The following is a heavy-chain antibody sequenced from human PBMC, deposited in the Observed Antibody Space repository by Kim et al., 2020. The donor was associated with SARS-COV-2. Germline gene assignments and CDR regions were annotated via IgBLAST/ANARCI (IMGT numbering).Heavy chain of an antibody. Sequence: ASVKVSCKASGYTFTSYAMHWVRQAPGQRLEWMGWINAGNGNTKYSQKFQGRVTITRDTSASTAYMELSSLRSEDTAVYYCARVMGGWFGELRQLDCWGQGTLVTVSS. CDR2: INAGNGNT. CDR1: GYTFTSYA. D-gene: IGHD3-10*01. V-gene: IGHV1-3*01. J-gene: IGHJ4*02. CDR3: ARVMGGWFGELRQLDC.